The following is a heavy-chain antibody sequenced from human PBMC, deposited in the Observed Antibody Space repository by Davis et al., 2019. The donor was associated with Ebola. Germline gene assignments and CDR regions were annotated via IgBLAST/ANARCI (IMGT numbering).Heavy chain of an antibody. V-gene: IGHV3-23*01. CDR1: GFTFSSYA. CDR3: AKDLGHNYGYHYYYGMDV. J-gene: IGHJ6*04. D-gene: IGHD5-18*01. Sequence: PGGSLRLSCAASGFTFSSYAMSWVRQAPGKGLEWVSAISGSGGSTYYADSVRGRFTLSRDNSKNTLYLQMNSLRAEDTAVYYCAKDLGHNYGYHYYYGMDVWGKGTTVTVSP. CDR2: ISGSGGST.